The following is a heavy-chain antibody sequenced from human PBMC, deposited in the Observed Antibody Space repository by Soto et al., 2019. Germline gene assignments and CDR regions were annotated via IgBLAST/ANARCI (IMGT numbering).Heavy chain of an antibody. CDR3: ARSDYDILTGYYIGSGPNHY. J-gene: IGHJ4*02. Sequence: ASVKVSCKASGYTFTSYYMHWVRQAPGQGLEWMGIINPSGGSTSYAQKFQGRVTMTRDTSTSTVYMELSSLRSEDTAVYYCARSDYDILTGYYIGSGPNHYWGQGTLVSGSS. CDR2: INPSGGST. V-gene: IGHV1-46*01. D-gene: IGHD3-9*01. CDR1: GYTFTSYY.